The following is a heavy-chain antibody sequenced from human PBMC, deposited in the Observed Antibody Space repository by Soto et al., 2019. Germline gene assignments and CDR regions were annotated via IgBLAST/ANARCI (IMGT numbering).Heavy chain of an antibody. V-gene: IGHV4-30-4*01. D-gene: IGHD7-27*01. Sequence: QVQLQESGPGLVKPSQTLSLTCTVSGGSISSGDYYWSWIRQPPGRGLEWIGYIYYSGSTYYNPSLKSRVTISADTSQNQFALKLSSVTDADTAVYYCARGRTGGNYYYYYGMHVWGQGTTVTVSS. CDR3: ARGRTGGNYYYYYGMHV. J-gene: IGHJ6*02. CDR2: IYYSGST. CDR1: GGSISSGDYY.